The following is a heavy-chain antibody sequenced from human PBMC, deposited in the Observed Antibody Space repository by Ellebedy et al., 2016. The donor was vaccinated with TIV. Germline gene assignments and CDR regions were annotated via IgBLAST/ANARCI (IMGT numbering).Heavy chain of an antibody. Sequence: PGGSLRLSCGASGFNFRNYHMHWVRQAPGKGLEWVALIWFNGRLKYYADSVKGRFSISRDNFRNALYLQINALRDDDTGVYYSAREVEGGQGDMDVWGQGTTVTVSS. CDR1: GFNFRNYH. J-gene: IGHJ6*02. CDR3: AREVEGGQGDMDV. D-gene: IGHD1-26*01. V-gene: IGHV3-33*01. CDR2: IWFNGRLK.